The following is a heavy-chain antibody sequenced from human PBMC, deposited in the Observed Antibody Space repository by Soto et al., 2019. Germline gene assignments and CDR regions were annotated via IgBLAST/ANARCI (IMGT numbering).Heavy chain of an antibody. D-gene: IGHD3-22*01. J-gene: IGHJ5*02. CDR2: ISAYNGNT. V-gene: IGHV1-18*01. CDR3: ARYDSSGYRRVYNWFDP. Sequence: ASVKVSCKASGYTFTSYGISWVRQAPGQGLEWMGWISAYNGNTNYAQKLQGRVTMTTDTSTSTAYMELRSLRSDDTAVYYCARYDSSGYRRVYNWFDPWGQGTLVTVSS. CDR1: GYTFTSYG.